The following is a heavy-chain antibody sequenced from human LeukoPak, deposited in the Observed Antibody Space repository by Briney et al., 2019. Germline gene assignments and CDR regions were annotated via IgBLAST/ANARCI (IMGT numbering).Heavy chain of an antibody. J-gene: IGHJ4*02. CDR1: GGSISSSSYY. CDR3: ARLVREDYFDY. D-gene: IGHD2-21*01. CDR2: IYYSGST. Sequence: SETLSLTCTVSGGSISSSSYYWGWIRQPPGKGLEWIGSIYYSGSTYYSPSLKSRVTISVDTSKNQFSLKLSSVTAADTAVYYCARLVREDYFDYWGQGTLVTVSS. V-gene: IGHV4-39*07.